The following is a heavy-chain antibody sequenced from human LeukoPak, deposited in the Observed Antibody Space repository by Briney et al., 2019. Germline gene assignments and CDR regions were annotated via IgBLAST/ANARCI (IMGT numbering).Heavy chain of an antibody. J-gene: IGHJ4*02. V-gene: IGHV4-59*05. D-gene: IGHD5-18*01. CDR3: ASSHVDTAFDY. Sequence: LRLSCAASGFTFSDYYMSWIRQAPGKGLEWIGSIYYSGSTYYNPSLKSRVTISVDTSKNQFSLKLSSVAAADTAVYYCASSHVDTAFDYWGQGTLVTVSS. CDR2: IYYSGST. CDR1: GFTFSDYY.